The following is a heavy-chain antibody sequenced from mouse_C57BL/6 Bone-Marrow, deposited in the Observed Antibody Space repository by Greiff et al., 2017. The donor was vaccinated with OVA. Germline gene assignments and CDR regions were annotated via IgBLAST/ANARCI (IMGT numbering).Heavy chain of an antibody. D-gene: IGHD2-12*01. Sequence: QVQLQQSGAELARPGASVKLSCKASGYTFTSYGISWVKQRTGKGLEWIGEIYPRSGNTYYNEKLKGKATLTADKSSSTAYMELRSLTTEDTEVYICAKPYNYDVGYFDYWGQGTTLTVSS. J-gene: IGHJ2*01. CDR1: GYTFTSYG. CDR3: AKPYNYDVGYFDY. V-gene: IGHV1-81*01. CDR2: IYPRSGNT.